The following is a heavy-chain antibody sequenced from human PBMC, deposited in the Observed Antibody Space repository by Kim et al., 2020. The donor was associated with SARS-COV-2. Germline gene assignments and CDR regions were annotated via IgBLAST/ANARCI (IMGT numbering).Heavy chain of an antibody. CDR1: GGTFSSYA. D-gene: IGHD3-22*01. CDR2: IIPIFGTA. CDR3: ARGARGGSGYPGY. Sequence: SVKVSCKASGGTFSSYAISWVRQAPGQGLEWMGGIIPIFGTANYAQKFQGRVTITADESTSTAYMELSSLRSEDTAVYYCARGARGGSGYPGYWGQGTLVTVSS. J-gene: IGHJ4*02. V-gene: IGHV1-69*13.